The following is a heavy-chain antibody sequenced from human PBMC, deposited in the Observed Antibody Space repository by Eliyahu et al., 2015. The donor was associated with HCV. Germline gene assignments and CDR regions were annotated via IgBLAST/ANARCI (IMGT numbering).Heavy chain of an antibody. D-gene: IGHD6-19*01. Sequence: QVQLQESGPGLVKPSETLSLTCTVSXXSXTTYYWSWIRXPPGKGLEWIGHIHXSGSTNYNPSLKSRVTISLDTSKNQFSLKLTSVTAADTAVYFCASGGGGIAVAGTGGWFDPWGQGTLVTVSS. V-gene: IGHV4-59*01. CDR2: IHXSGST. CDR1: XXSXTTYY. CDR3: ASGGGGIAVAGTGGWFDP. J-gene: IGHJ5*02.